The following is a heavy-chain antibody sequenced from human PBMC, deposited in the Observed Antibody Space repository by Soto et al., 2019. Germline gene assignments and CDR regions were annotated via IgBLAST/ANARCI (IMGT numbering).Heavy chain of an antibody. CDR3: ARDHPESPYYDSSGGRRAFDI. D-gene: IGHD3-22*01. J-gene: IGHJ3*02. CDR2: INPNSRGT. CDR1: GYTLTRYY. Sequence: GASVKVSCQASGYTLTRYYMHWVGQAPGQRVEWMGWINPNSRGTNYAQKFQGRATMTRDTSISTAYMELSRLRSDDTAVYYCARDHPESPYYDSSGGRRAFDIWGQGTMVTVSS. V-gene: IGHV1-2*02.